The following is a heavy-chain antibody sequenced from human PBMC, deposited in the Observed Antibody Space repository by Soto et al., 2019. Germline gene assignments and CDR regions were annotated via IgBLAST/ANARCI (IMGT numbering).Heavy chain of an antibody. CDR2: ISASGGST. J-gene: IGHJ5*02. V-gene: IGHV3-23*01. Sequence: PGGSLRLSCAASGFTFSTYAMTWVRQAPGKGLEWVSAISASGGSTYYADSVKGRFTISRDNSKNTLYLQMNSLRVEDTAVYYCAKLGFPYSYGYLFDDWGQGTLVTVAS. CDR1: GFTFSTYA. CDR3: AKLGFPYSYGYLFDD. D-gene: IGHD5-18*01.